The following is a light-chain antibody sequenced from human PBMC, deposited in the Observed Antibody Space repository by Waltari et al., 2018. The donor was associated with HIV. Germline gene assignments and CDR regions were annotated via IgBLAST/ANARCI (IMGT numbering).Light chain of an antibody. J-gene: IGLJ2*01. CDR1: GLSTQY. CDR3: HSEDNTGAAF. Sequence: SSGLTQPPSVSVSPGQPAKITRSAAGLSTQYVSWYQQKTGQAPVLVIYQDTERPSNIPERFSGATSGTTVTLTISGVQAEDEADYFCHSEDNTGAAFFGGGTRLTVL. V-gene: IGLV3-25*03. CDR2: QDT.